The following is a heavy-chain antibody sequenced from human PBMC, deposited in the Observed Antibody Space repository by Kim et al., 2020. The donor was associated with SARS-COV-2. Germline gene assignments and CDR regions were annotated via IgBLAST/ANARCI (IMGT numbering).Heavy chain of an antibody. CDR3: ARVGPSRCTVDY. CDR2: ISSTSRNI. J-gene: IGHJ4*02. Sequence: GGSLRLSCAASGFTFSIYSIDWVRRAPGKGLEWIIYISSTSRNIYYADSVTGRFSVARDNAENSVYVQTDSLTDEDTAIYYCARVGPSRCTVDYWRQGTPVTVSS. V-gene: IGHV3-48*02. D-gene: IGHD6-13*01. CDR1: GFTFSIYS.